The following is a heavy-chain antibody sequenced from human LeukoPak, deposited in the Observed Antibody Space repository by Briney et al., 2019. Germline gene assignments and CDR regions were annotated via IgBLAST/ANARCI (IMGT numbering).Heavy chain of an antibody. CDR1: GGSISRSNSY. CDR3: AAKGNGYSGIYVFAH. J-gene: IGHJ4*02. V-gene: IGHV3-66*01. Sequence: ETLSLTCTVSGGSISRSNSYWGWVRQAPGKGLEWVSVLYASGTSSYADSVKGRFTISRDNSENTLDLQMNSLTAEDTAVYYCAAKGNGYSGIYVFAHWGQGTLVTVSS. D-gene: IGHD5/OR15-5a*01. CDR2: LYASGTS.